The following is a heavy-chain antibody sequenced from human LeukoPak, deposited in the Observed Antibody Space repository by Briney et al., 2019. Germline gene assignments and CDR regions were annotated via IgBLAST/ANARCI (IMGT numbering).Heavy chain of an antibody. CDR3: ATLYYYDSSGYEYFQH. Sequence: GGSLRLSCAASGFTFSSHWMNWVRQAPGKGLEWVSSISSSSSYIYYADSVKGRFTISRDNAKNSLYLQMNSLRAEDTAVYYCATLYYYDSSGYEYFQHWGQGTLVTVSS. CDR2: ISSSSSYI. V-gene: IGHV3-21*01. J-gene: IGHJ1*01. D-gene: IGHD3-22*01. CDR1: GFTFSSHW.